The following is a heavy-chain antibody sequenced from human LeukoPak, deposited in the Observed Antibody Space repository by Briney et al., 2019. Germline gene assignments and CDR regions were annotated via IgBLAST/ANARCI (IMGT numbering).Heavy chain of an antibody. J-gene: IGHJ5*02. Sequence: NPSETLSLTCTVSGGSIRSSSYYWGWIRQPPGKGLEWIGYIYYSGSTNYNPSLKSRVTISVDTSKNQFSLKLSSVTAADTAVYYCARDKRIAAAVAFDPWGQGTLVTVSS. CDR3: ARDKRIAAAVAFDP. D-gene: IGHD6-13*01. CDR1: GGSIRSSSYY. CDR2: IYYSGST. V-gene: IGHV4-61*01.